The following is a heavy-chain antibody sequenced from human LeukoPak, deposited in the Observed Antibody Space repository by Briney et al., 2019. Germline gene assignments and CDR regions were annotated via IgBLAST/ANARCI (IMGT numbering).Heavy chain of an antibody. CDR3: ARHYSSLVWFDP. Sequence: ASVKVSCKASGYTFTSYGISWVRQAPGKGLEWMGWISAYNGNTNYAQKLQGRVTMTTDTSTSTAYMELRSLRSDDTAVYYCARHYSSLVWFDPWGQGTLVTVSS. CDR2: ISAYNGNT. J-gene: IGHJ5*02. V-gene: IGHV1-18*01. CDR1: GYTFTSYG. D-gene: IGHD4-11*01.